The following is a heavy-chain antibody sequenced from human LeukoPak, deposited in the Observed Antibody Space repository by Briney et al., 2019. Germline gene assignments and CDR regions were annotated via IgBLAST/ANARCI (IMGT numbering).Heavy chain of an antibody. J-gene: IGHJ4*02. CDR3: ARDPTGYCSGGSCYDYFDY. Sequence: GGSLRLSCAASGFTFSSYGMHWVRQAPGKGLEWVAVISYDGSNKYYADSVKGRFTISRDNSKNTLYLQMNSLRAEDTAVYYCARDPTGYCSGGSCYDYFDYWGQGILVTVSS. D-gene: IGHD2-15*01. V-gene: IGHV3-30*03. CDR2: ISYDGSNK. CDR1: GFTFSSYG.